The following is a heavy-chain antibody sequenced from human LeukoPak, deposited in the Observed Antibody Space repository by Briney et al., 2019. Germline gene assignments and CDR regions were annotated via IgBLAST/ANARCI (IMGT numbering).Heavy chain of an antibody. J-gene: IGHJ4*02. CDR1: GFTFSSYA. V-gene: IGHV4-34*01. Sequence: GSLRLSCAASGFTFSSYAMSWVRQPPGKGLEWIGEINHSGSTNYNPSLKSRVTISVDTSKNQFSLKLSSVTAADTAVYYCARGIPITMIVVVITGGHYFDYWGQGTLVTVSS. CDR3: ARGIPITMIVVVITGGHYFDY. D-gene: IGHD3-22*01. CDR2: INHSGST.